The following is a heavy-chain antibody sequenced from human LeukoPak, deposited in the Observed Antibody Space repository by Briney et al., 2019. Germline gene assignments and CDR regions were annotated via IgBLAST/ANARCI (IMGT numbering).Heavy chain of an antibody. CDR1: GDSVSRSDSY. Sequence: PSETLSLTCSVSGDSVSRSDSYWDWIRQPPGKGLEWIGTIYYSGRTYYSPSFKRRVTMSVDPSNNQFSLNLRSVTAADTAMYYCARRRYYDGSGYLEWGQGTLLSVSS. J-gene: IGHJ1*01. V-gene: IGHV4-39*01. D-gene: IGHD3-22*01. CDR2: IYYSGRT. CDR3: ARRRYYDGSGYLE.